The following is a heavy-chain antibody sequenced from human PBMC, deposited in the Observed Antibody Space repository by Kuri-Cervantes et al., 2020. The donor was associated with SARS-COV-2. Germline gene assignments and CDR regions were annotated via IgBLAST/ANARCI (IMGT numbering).Heavy chain of an antibody. Sequence: SVKVSCKASGGTFSSYAINGVRQAPGQGLEWMGGIIPIFGAANYAQKFQGRVTITADKSTSTAYMELSSLRSEDTAVYYCAREGSYSSTSCPSDYWGQGTLVTVSS. V-gene: IGHV1-69*06. D-gene: IGHD2-2*01. CDR1: GGTFSSYA. CDR3: AREGSYSSTSCPSDY. J-gene: IGHJ4*02. CDR2: IIPIFGAA.